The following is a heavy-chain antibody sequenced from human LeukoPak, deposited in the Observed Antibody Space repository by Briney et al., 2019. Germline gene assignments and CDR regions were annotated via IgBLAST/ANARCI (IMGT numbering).Heavy chain of an antibody. Sequence: GGSLRLSCAASGFTFSSYSMNWVRQAPGKGLEWVSYISSSSSTIYYADSVKGRFTISRDNAKNSLYLQMNSLRAEDTAVYYCAKSIAVAGFDPWGQGPRSPSPQ. D-gene: IGHD6-19*01. J-gene: IGHJ5*02. CDR2: ISSSSSTI. CDR3: AKSIAVAGFDP. CDR1: GFTFSSYS. V-gene: IGHV3-48*01.